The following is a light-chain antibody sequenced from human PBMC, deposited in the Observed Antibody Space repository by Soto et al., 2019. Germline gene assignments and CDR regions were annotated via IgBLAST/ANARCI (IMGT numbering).Light chain of an antibody. J-gene: IGKJ4*01. CDR3: HQYDNRPPLT. Sequence: DIQMTQSPSSLSASVGDRVTITCQASQDISNYLNWYQQKPGKAPKLLIYDASNLETGVPTRFSGSGSGTYFTFTISSLQPEDIDTYYCHQYDNRPPLTFGGGTKVEIK. CDR2: DAS. V-gene: IGKV1-33*01. CDR1: QDISNY.